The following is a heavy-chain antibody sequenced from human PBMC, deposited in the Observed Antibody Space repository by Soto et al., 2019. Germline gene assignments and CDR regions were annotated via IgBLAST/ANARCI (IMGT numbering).Heavy chain of an antibody. D-gene: IGHD2-15*01. Sequence: QVQLVESGGGVVQPGRSLRLSCAASGFTFNVYAMHWVRQAPGKGLEWVAIISYDGQNKYYAESLKGRFTISRDNSKNTLSLQMSSLRAEDTAVYYCGRDIPHSCAIAGCLGHGMDVWGQGTTVTVSS. J-gene: IGHJ6*02. V-gene: IGHV3-30*04. CDR3: GRDIPHSCAIAGCLGHGMDV. CDR1: GFTFNVYA. CDR2: ISYDGQNK.